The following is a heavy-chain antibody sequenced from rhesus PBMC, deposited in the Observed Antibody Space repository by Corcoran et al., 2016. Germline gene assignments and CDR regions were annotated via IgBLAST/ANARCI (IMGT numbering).Heavy chain of an antibody. CDR1: GYSISSGYY. CDR3: ARVGSSWSEWDTVGTEWYFDL. Sequence: QVQLQESGPGLVKPSETLSLTCAVSGYSISSGYYWGWIRQPPGKGLEWIGSIYGSGGSNHLNPSLKSRVTLSVYTSKNQFSLKLSSVTAADTAVYYCARVGSSWSEWDTVGTEWYFDLWGPGTPITISS. D-gene: IGHD5-42*01. CDR2: IYGSGGSN. V-gene: IGHV4S14*01. J-gene: IGHJ2*01.